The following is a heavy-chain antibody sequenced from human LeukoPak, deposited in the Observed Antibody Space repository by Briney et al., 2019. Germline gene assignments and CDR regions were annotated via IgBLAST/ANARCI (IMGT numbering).Heavy chain of an antibody. CDR2: IYYSGGT. CDR3: AGYSFSSWPGTVAFDI. V-gene: IGHV4-59*01. J-gene: IGHJ3*02. CDR1: GGSISSYY. Sequence: SETLCLSCTVSGGSISSYYRSWIRQPPGKGLEWIGYIYYSGGTNYKPSLKSRVTISVETSKNHFSLKMSSLSAADTALCYCAGYSFSSWPGTVAFDIWGQGTMTIVSS. D-gene: IGHD6-13*01.